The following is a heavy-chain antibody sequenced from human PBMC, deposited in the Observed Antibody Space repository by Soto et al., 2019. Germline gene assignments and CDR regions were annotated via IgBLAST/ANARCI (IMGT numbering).Heavy chain of an antibody. CDR3: ARDGKVRGVYYYYGMDV. D-gene: IGHD3-10*01. Sequence: GGSLRLSCAASGFTFSSYAMHWVRQAPGKGLEWVAVISYDGSNKYYADSVKGRFTISRDNSKNTLYLQMNSLRAEDTAVYYCARDGKVRGVYYYYGMDVWGQGTTVTVSS. CDR2: ISYDGSNK. J-gene: IGHJ6*02. CDR1: GFTFSSYA. V-gene: IGHV3-30-3*01.